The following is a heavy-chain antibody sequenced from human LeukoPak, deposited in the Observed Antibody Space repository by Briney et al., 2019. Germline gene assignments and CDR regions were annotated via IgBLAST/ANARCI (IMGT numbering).Heavy chain of an antibody. J-gene: IGHJ2*01. CDR2: IYYSEIT. CDR3: ASSTGYWYFDL. D-gene: IGHD1-1*01. CDR1: GGSVSSGSFY. Sequence: SETLSLTCTVSGGSVSSGSFYWNWIRQSPGKGLEWIGYIYYSEITNYSPSLKSRVTISLDTSKNQFSLRLNSVTAADTAVYYCASSTGYWYFDLWGRGTLVTVPS. V-gene: IGHV4-61*01.